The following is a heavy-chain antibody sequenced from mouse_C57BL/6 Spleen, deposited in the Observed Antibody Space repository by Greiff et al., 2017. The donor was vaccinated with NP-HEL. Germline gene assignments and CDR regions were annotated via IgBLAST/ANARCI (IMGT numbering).Heavy chain of an antibody. D-gene: IGHD1-1*01. CDR3: AREGSFITTVVGYFDY. J-gene: IGHJ2*01. CDR1: GYTFTSYW. CDR2: IDPSDSYT. Sequence: QVQLQQPGAELVRPGTSVKLSCKASGYTFTSYWMHWVKQRPGQGLEWIGVIDPSDSYTNYNQKFKGKATLTVDTSSSTAYMQLSSLTSEDSAVYYCAREGSFITTVVGYFDYWGQGTTLTVSS. V-gene: IGHV1-59*01.